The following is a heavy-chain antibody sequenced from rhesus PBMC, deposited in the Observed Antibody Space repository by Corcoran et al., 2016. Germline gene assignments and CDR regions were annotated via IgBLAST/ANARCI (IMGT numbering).Heavy chain of an antibody. CDR1: GFTFSDYW. J-gene: IGHJ4*01. V-gene: IGHV3-28*02. Sequence: EVQLVESGGGLVQPGGSLRLSCAASGFTFSDYWMHWFRLAPGKGLEWISGIDSAGSTPYYAASVKGRFTISRENARNTLHLQMDVLRAEDTAVYYCAGDYDYWGQGVLVTVSS. CDR3: AGDYDY. CDR2: IDSAGSTP.